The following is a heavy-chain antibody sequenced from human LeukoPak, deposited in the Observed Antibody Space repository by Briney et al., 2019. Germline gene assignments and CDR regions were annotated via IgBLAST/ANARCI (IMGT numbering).Heavy chain of an antibody. D-gene: IGHD5-18*01. V-gene: IGHV3-7*04. CDR1: GFTFSSYW. Sequence: GGSVRLSCVASGFTFSSYWMHWVRQAPGKGLEWVANIKQDGSEKYYVDTMKGRFTISRDNAKNSLYLQMDSLRAEDTAVYYCARDRARVEGQLGSFDYWGQGTLVTVSS. J-gene: IGHJ4*02. CDR3: ARDRARVEGQLGSFDY. CDR2: IKQDGSEK.